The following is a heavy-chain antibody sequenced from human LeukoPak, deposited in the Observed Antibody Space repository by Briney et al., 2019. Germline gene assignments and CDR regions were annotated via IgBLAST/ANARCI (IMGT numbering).Heavy chain of an antibody. J-gene: IGHJ4*02. CDR3: VRSAFHAGSGNYYDY. CDR1: GFTFSSYA. D-gene: IGHD3-22*01. Sequence: GGSLGLSCAASGFTFSSYAMHWVRQAPGKGLEWVAVISYDGSNKYYADSVKGRFTISRDNAENTLYLRMNSLRVEDTAVYYCVRSAFHAGSGNYYDYWGQGTLVTVSS. CDR2: ISYDGSNK. V-gene: IGHV3-30-3*01.